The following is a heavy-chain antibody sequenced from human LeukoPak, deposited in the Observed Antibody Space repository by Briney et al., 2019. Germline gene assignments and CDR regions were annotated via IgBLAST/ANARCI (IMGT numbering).Heavy chain of an antibody. CDR1: GYTFTGYY. CDR3: ARDWAYSSGWKGGYYYYGMDV. Sequence: ASVKVSCKASGYTFTGYYMHWVRQAPGRGLEWMGWINPNSGGTNYAQKFQGRVTMTRDTSISTAYMELSRLRSDDTAVYYCARDWAYSSGWKGGYYYYGMDVWGQGTTVTVSS. J-gene: IGHJ6*02. D-gene: IGHD6-19*01. CDR2: INPNSGGT. V-gene: IGHV1-2*02.